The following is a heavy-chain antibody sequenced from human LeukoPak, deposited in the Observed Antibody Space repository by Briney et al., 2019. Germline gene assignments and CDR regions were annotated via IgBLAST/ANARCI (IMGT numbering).Heavy chain of an antibody. CDR3: ATSLPQWLGEYYFDY. CDR2: ISSGGSTI. V-gene: IGHV3-11*01. D-gene: IGHD6-19*01. J-gene: IGHJ4*02. CDR1: GFTFSDYY. Sequence: PGGSLRLSCAASGFTFSDYYMSWIRQAPGKGLEWVSYISSGGSTIYYADSVKGRFTISRDNAKNSLYLQMNSLRAEDTAVYYCATSLPQWLGEYYFDYWGQGTLVTVSS.